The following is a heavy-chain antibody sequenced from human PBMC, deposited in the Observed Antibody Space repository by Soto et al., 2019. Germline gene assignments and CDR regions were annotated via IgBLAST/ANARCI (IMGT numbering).Heavy chain of an antibody. CDR3: TRDLGIAAATSALFDY. Sequence: SLRLSGTASGFTFGDYAMSWFRQAPGKGLEWVGFIRSKAYGGTTEYAASVKGRFTISRDDSKSIAYLQMNSLKTEDTAVYYCTRDLGIAAATSALFDYWGQGTLVTVSS. CDR2: IRSKAYGGTT. CDR1: GFTFGDYA. J-gene: IGHJ4*02. V-gene: IGHV3-49*03. D-gene: IGHD6-13*01.